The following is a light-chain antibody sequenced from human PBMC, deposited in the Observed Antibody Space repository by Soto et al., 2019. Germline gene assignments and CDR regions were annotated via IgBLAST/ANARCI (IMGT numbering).Light chain of an antibody. V-gene: IGLV4-60*03. CDR2: LEGSGSY. J-gene: IGLJ2*01. CDR1: RGHSSYI. CDR3: ETWDSNTHV. Sequence: QSVLTQSSSASASLGSSVKLTCTLSRGHSSYIIAWHQQQPGKAPRYLMKLEGSGSYNKGSGVPDRFSGSSSGADRYLTISNLQSEDEADYYCETWDSNTHVFGGGTKVTVL.